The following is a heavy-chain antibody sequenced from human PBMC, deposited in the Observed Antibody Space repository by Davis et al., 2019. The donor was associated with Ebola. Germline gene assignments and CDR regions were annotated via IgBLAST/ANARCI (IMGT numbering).Heavy chain of an antibody. Sequence: GESPKIPCEASGFPYSAYYMSWIRQAPGRGLEWISYIGNTGENIYYADSVKGRFTISRDNAKNSLYLQMNSLRAEDTAVYFCARSVVVVATFIDYWGQGALVAVSS. J-gene: IGHJ4*02. V-gene: IGHV3-11*01. D-gene: IGHD2-15*01. CDR2: IGNTGENI. CDR3: ARSVVVVATFIDY. CDR1: GFPYSAYY.